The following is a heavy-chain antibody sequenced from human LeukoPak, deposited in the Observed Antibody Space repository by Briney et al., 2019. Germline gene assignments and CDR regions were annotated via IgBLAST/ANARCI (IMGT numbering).Heavy chain of an antibody. J-gene: IGHJ4*02. CDR3: GKTTVGYSSGQKPAWPVDY. D-gene: IGHD5-18*01. CDR1: GFTFGSHA. CDR2: IFGSGGSP. V-gene: IGHV3-23*01. Sequence: GGSLRLSCEASGFTFGSHAMYWVRQAPGKGLEWVAGIFGSGGSPHYADSVKGRFTISRDNSRNTVYLQINSLRAEDTAVYYCGKTTVGYSSGQKPAWPVDYWGQGTLVTVSS.